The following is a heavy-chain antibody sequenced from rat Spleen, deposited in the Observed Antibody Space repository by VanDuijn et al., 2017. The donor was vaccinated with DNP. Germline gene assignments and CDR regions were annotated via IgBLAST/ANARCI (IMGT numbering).Heavy chain of an antibody. CDR2: ISYSGNT. CDR3: VRGHPPRGFDY. Sequence: EVYLQESGPGLVKPSQSLSLTCSVTGYSITSNYWGWIRKFPGNKMEYIGHISYSGNTNYNPSLKSRISITRDTSKNQFFLQLNSVTTEDTATYYSVRGHPPRGFDYWGQGVMVTVSS. J-gene: IGHJ2*01. D-gene: IGHD3-8*01. CDR1: GYSITSNY. V-gene: IGHV3-1*01.